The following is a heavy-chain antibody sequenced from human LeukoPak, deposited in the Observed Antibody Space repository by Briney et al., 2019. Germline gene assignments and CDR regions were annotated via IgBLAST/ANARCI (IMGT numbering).Heavy chain of an antibody. CDR3: ASLSMEVVVAAKFVGY. CDR1: GFTFSSYW. V-gene: IGHV3-7*01. CDR2: IKQDGSEK. D-gene: IGHD2-15*01. Sequence: PGGSLRLSCAASGFTFSSYWMSWVRQAPGKGLEWVANIKQDGSEKYYVDSVKGRFTISRDNAKNSLYLQMNSLRAEDTAVYCCASLSMEVVVAAKFVGYWGQGTLVTVSS. J-gene: IGHJ4*02.